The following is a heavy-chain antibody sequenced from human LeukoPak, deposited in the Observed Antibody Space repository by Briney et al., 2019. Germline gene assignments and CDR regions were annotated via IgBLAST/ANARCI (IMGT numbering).Heavy chain of an antibody. V-gene: IGHV4-59*01. D-gene: IGHD3-22*01. J-gene: IGHJ4*02. CDR2: IYYSGST. CDR1: GGSISSYY. Sequence: PSETLSLTCTVSGGSISSYYWSWIRQPPGKGLEWIGYIYYSGSTNYNASLTNRVTISVDTSKNQFSLKLSSVTAADTAVYYCARYYDSSGYWSTPHFDYWGQGTLVTVSS. CDR3: ARYYDSSGYWSTPHFDY.